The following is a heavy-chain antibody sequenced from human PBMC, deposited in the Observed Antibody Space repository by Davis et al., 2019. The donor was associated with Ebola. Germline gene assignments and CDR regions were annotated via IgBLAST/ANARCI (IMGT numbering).Heavy chain of an antibody. Sequence: PSETLSLTCAVYGGSFSGYYWSWIRQPLGKGLEWIGEINHSGSTNYNPSLKSRVTISVDTSKNQSSLKLSSVTAADTAVYYCHWVVPASNTSYYYYYYMDVWGKGTTVTVSS. V-gene: IGHV4-34*01. D-gene: IGHD2-2*01. CDR2: INHSGST. J-gene: IGHJ6*03. CDR3: HWVVPASNTSYYYYYYMDV. CDR1: GGSFSGYY.